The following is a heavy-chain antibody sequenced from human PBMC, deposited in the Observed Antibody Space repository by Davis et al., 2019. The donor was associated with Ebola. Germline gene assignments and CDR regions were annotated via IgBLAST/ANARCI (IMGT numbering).Heavy chain of an antibody. CDR3: AKSGLSFGVVKYHYGMDV. CDR1: EFTFRDYS. CDR2: ISHDGSNR. D-gene: IGHD3-3*01. V-gene: IGHV3-30*07. J-gene: IGHJ6*04. Sequence: GGSLRLSCVASEFTFRDYSINWIRQAPGKGLEWMSIISHDGSNRFYADSVKGRFTVSRDNSKKTLYLQMNSLRAEDTAVYYCAKSGLSFGVVKYHYGMDVWGKGTTVTVSS.